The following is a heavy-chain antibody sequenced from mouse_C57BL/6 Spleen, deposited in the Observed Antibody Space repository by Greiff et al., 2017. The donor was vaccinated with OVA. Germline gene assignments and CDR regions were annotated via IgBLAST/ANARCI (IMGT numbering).Heavy chain of an antibody. CDR1: GYTFTSYW. CDR2: IHPNSGST. V-gene: IGHV1-64*01. CDR3: ARWGTTVVPDGDGY. D-gene: IGHD1-1*01. J-gene: IGHJ2*01. Sequence: QVQLQQPGAELVKPGASVKLSCKASGYTFTSYWMHWVKQRPGQGLEWIGMIHPNSGSTNYNEKFKSKATLTVDKSSSTAYMQLSSLTSEDSAVYYCARWGTTVVPDGDGYWGQGTTVTVSS.